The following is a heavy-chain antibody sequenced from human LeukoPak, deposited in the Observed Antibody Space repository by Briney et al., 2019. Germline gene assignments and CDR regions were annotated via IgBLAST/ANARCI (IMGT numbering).Heavy chain of an antibody. CDR3: ARRTLGQQLVIDAFDI. V-gene: IGHV5-51*01. Sequence: GESLKISCKGSGYSFTSYWIGWVRQMPGKGLEWMGIIYPGDSDTRYSPSFQGQVTISADKSISTAYLQWSSLKASDTAVYYCARRTLGQQLVIDAFDIWGQGTMVTVSS. CDR1: GYSFTSYW. J-gene: IGHJ3*02. CDR2: IYPGDSDT. D-gene: IGHD6-13*01.